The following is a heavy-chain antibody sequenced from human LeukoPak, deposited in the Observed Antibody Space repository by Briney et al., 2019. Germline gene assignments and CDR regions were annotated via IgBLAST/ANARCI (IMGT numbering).Heavy chain of an antibody. J-gene: IGHJ4*02. V-gene: IGHV3-30*04. D-gene: IGHD5-12*01. CDR2: ISYDGSNK. Sequence: GRSLRLSCAASGFTFSSYAMHWVRQAPGKGLEWVAVISYDGSNKYYADSVKGRFTISRDNSKNTLYLQMNSLRAEDTAVYYCAKTIRSGYDFVPEFDYWGQGTLVTVSS. CDR1: GFTFSSYA. CDR3: AKTIRSGYDFVPEFDY.